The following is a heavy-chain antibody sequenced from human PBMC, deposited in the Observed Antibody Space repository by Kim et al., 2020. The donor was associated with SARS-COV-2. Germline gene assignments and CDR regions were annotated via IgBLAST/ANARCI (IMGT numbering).Heavy chain of an antibody. CDR3: ARLSGTVGLRSYYYYGMDV. V-gene: IGHV5-51*01. J-gene: IGHJ6*02. D-gene: IGHD3-10*01. Sequence: GESLKISCKGSGYSFTSYWIGWVRQMPGKGLEWMGIIYPGDSDTRYSPSFQGQVTISADKSISTAYLQWSSLKASDTAMYYCARLSGTVGLRSYYYYGMDVWGQGTTVTVSS. CDR2: IYPGDSDT. CDR1: GYSFTSYW.